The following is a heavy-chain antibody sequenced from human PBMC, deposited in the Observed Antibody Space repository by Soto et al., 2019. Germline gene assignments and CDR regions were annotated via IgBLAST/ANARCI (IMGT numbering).Heavy chain of an antibody. V-gene: IGHV3-48*02. D-gene: IGHD3-16*01. J-gene: IGHJ4*02. CDR1: GFKFNYYA. Sequence: EVQLVESGGGLVQPGGSLRLSCAASGFKFNYYAMNWVRQVPGKGLEWVSYISATSAKIDYADSVKGRFTISRDNARNSLYLQMNSLRDEDTAVYHCVADSSYGSHRVSHFDQWGRGTLVTVSS. CDR3: VADSSYGSHRVSHFDQ. CDR2: ISATSAKI.